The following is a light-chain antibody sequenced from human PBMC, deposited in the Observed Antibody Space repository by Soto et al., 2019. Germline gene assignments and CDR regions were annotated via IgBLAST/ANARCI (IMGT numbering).Light chain of an antibody. J-gene: IGLJ1*01. V-gene: IGLV1-40*01. Sequence: QLVLTQPPSVSGAPGQRVTISCTGSSSNIGAGYDVHWYQQLPGTAPKLLIYGNSNRPSGVPDRFSGSKSGTSASLAITGLQAEDEADYYCQSYDSSLINYVFGTGTKVTVL. CDR3: QSYDSSLINYV. CDR2: GNS. CDR1: SSNIGAGYD.